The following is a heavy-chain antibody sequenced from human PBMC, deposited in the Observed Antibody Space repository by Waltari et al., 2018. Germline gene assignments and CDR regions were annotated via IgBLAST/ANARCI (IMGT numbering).Heavy chain of an antibody. D-gene: IGHD3-16*01. J-gene: IGHJ6*03. CDR2: ISGDDRSI. Sequence: EEQLVESGGDLVQPGESLRLSCVASGFNFRTYEVNWFHQAPGKGLEWISHISGDDRSIFYADSVKGRFSISRDNAKNSLCLQMNNLRGDDTAVYYCARVGGYFYYYMDVWGRGTTVTVSS. V-gene: IGHV3-48*03. CDR3: ARVGGYFYYYMDV. CDR1: GFNFRTYE.